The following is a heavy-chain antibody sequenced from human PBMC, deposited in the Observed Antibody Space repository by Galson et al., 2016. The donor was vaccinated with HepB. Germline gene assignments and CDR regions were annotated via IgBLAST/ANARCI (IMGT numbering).Heavy chain of an antibody. CDR3: AKDAKRMTSGNGGIFDY. V-gene: IGHV3-23*01. J-gene: IGHJ4*02. Sequence: SLRLSCAASGFTFSSYALTWVRQAPGKGLEWVSTISGSGGNTFYADSVKGRFTISRDNSKNTLYLQMNSLRAGDTAVFYCAKDAKRMTSGNGGIFDYWGQGTLVTVSS. D-gene: IGHD4-23*01. CDR2: ISGSGGNT. CDR1: GFTFSSYA.